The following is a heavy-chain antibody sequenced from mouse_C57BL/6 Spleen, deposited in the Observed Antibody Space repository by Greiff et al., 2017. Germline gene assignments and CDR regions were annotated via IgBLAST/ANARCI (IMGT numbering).Heavy chain of an antibody. V-gene: IGHV1-69*01. Sequence: VKLQQPGAELVMPGASVKLSCKASGYTFTSYWMHWVKQRPGQGLEWIGEIDPSDSYTNYNQKFKGKSTLTVDKSSSTAYMQLSSLTSEDSAVYYCARPGTDGDFDYWGQGTTLTVSS. CDR3: ARPGTDGDFDY. CDR2: IDPSDSYT. D-gene: IGHD4-1*01. J-gene: IGHJ2*01. CDR1: GYTFTSYW.